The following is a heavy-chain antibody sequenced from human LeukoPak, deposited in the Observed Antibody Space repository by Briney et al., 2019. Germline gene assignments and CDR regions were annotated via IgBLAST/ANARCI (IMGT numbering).Heavy chain of an antibody. V-gene: IGHV1-69*04. J-gene: IGHJ5*02. D-gene: IGHD6-19*01. CDR2: IIPILGIA. CDR1: GGTFSSYT. CDR3: ARDSSGWYGNWFDP. Sequence: SVKISCKASGGTFSSYTISWVRQAPGQGLEWMGRIIPILGIANYAQKFQGRVTIAADKSTSTAYMELSSLRSEDTAVYYCARDSSGWYGNWFDPWGQGTLVTVSS.